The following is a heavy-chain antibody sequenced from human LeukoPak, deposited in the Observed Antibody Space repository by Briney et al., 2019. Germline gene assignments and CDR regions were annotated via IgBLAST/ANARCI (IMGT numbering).Heavy chain of an antibody. CDR3: ARELAHYDFWSGYYTKGWFDP. D-gene: IGHD3-3*01. V-gene: IGHV4-59*01. Sequence: KPSETLSLTCTVSGGSISSYYWSWIRQPPGKELEWIGYIYCSGSTNYNPSLKSRITISVDTSKNQFSLKLSSVTAADTAVYYCARELAHYDFWSGYYTKGWFDPWGQGTLVTVSS. CDR2: IYCSGST. J-gene: IGHJ5*02. CDR1: GGSISSYY.